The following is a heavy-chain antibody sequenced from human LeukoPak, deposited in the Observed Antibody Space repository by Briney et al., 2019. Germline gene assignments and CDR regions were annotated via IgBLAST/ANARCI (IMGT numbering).Heavy chain of an antibody. J-gene: IGHJ4*02. CDR3: ARVGATTLSKYYFDY. CDR2: IYHSGST. V-gene: IGHV4-30-2*01. CDR1: GGSISSGGYY. Sequence: PSETLSLTCTVSGGSISSGGYYWSWIRQPPGKGLEWIGYIYHSGSTYYNPSLKSRVTISVDRSKNQFSLKLSSVTAADTAVYYCARVGATTLSKYYFDYWGQGTLVTVSS. D-gene: IGHD1-26*01.